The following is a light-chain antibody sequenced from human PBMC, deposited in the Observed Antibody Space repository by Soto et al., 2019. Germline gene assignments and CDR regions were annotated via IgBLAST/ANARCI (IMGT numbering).Light chain of an antibody. V-gene: IGLV2-14*03. CDR1: SSDVGGYIY. Sequence: QSVLTQPASVSGSPGQSITISCTGTSSDVGGYIYVAWYQQHPGKAPGLMIYDVSNRPSGVSNRFSGSKSGNTASLTISGLQAADEADYYCSSHTSSSTVLFGGGTKLTVL. CDR3: SSHTSSSTVL. CDR2: DVS. J-gene: IGLJ2*01.